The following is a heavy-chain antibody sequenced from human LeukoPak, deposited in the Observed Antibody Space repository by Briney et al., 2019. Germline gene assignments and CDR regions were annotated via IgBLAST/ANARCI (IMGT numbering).Heavy chain of an antibody. CDR2: IYYSGST. CDR1: GGSISSYY. J-gene: IGHJ4*02. Sequence: SETLSLTCTVSGGSISSYYWSWIRQPPGKGLEWIGYIYYSGSTNYNPSLKSRVTISVDTSKNQFSLKLSSVTAADTAVYYCARAKIGDQYQGPRRDGYNPSFLDYWGQGTLVTVSS. V-gene: IGHV4-59*01. D-gene: IGHD5-24*01. CDR3: ARAKIGDQYQGPRRDGYNPSFLDY.